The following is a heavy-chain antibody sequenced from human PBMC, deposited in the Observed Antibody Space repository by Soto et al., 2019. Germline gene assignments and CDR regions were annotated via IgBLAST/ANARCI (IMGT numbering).Heavy chain of an antibody. V-gene: IGHV1-69*02. CDR3: RWLINGDSDVSDF. Sequence: QVQLVQSGAEVRKPGSSVKVSCKASADTFSSYTISWVRQAPGQGLEWMGRIIPVLGVANYAPKFQGRLPTIADEPTSTVYMELSSLRSEYTAMHYARWLINGDSDVSDFWGQGTFINVSS. CDR2: IIPVLGVA. CDR1: ADTFSSYT. J-gene: IGHJ3*01. D-gene: IGHD5-12*01.